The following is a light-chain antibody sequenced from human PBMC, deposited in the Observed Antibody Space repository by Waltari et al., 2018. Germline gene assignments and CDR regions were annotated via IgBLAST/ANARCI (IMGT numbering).Light chain of an antibody. CDR1: NIGTYS. Sequence: YVVTQPPSVSVAPGETATITCGGDNIGTYSVHWYQQKAGQAPVLVIFYDRDRPSGIPDGVAGPNSWNTATLTISRVEAGDEARYYCHVWHPHVDPGVFGTGTEVTVL. CDR2: YDR. V-gene: IGLV3-21*04. J-gene: IGLJ1*01. CDR3: HVWHPHVDPGV.